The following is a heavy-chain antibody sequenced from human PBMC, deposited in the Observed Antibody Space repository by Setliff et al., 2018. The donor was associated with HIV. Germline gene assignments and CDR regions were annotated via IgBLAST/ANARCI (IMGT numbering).Heavy chain of an antibody. CDR2: IYYTGST. D-gene: IGHD2-21*02. CDR1: GGSLIDSDYY. CDR3: ASQAVLEHFNGGYCYPHYFDY. V-gene: IGHV4-39*02. Sequence: SATLSLTCTVSGGSLIDSDYYWGWIRQPPGKGLEWIGSIYYTGSTYYNPALNGRVTISVDPSQQHCSLQLSSVTAAETAIFYCASQAVLEHFNGGYCYPHYFDYWGQGTLVTVSS. J-gene: IGHJ4*02.